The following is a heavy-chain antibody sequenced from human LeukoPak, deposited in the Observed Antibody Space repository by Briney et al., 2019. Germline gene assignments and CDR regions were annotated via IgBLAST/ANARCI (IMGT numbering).Heavy chain of an antibody. D-gene: IGHD5-12*01. V-gene: IGHV3-49*04. CDR3: TRGGIVATIGYGMDV. J-gene: IGHJ6*02. Sequence: GGSLRLSCTGSEFTFRDHALSWVRQAPGKGLEWVGLIRNEAFRGTTEYAASVEGRFSISRDNSKSIAYLQMNSLQTEDTAVYYCTRGGIVATIGYGMDVRGQGTTVTVSS. CDR2: IRNEAFRGTT. CDR1: EFTFRDHA.